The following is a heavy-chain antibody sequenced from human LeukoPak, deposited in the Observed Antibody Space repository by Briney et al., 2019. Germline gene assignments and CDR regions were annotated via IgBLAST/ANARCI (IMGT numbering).Heavy chain of an antibody. V-gene: IGHV3-66*01. CDR2: IYSGGST. CDR1: GFTVSSNY. CDR3: ARSGDHSYYFDY. Sequence: PGGSLRLSCAASGFTVSSNYMSWVRQAPGKGLEWVSVIYSGGSTYYADAAMGRFTISRDNSKNTLYLQMNSLRADDTAVYYCARSGDHSYYFDYWGQGTLVTVSS. J-gene: IGHJ4*02. D-gene: IGHD3-10*01.